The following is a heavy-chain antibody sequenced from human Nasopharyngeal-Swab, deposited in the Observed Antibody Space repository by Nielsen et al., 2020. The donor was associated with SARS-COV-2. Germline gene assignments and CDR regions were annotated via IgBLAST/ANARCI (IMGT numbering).Heavy chain of an antibody. CDR1: GFTFSSYA. CDR3: AKDSVFRVGATSYFDY. CDR2: ISGSGGST. Sequence: GGSLRLSCAASGFTFSSYAMSWVRQAPGKGLEWVSAISGSGGSTYYADSVKGRFTISRDNSKNTLYLQMSSLRAEDTAVYYCAKDSVFRVGATSYFDYWGQGTLVTVSS. D-gene: IGHD1-26*01. V-gene: IGHV3-23*01. J-gene: IGHJ4*02.